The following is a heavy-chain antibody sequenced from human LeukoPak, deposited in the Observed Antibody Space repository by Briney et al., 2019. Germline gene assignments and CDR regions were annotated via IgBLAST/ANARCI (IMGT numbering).Heavy chain of an antibody. V-gene: IGHV1-18*01. CDR2: ISPYNGNT. D-gene: IGHD1-1*01. Sequence: ASVKVSCKASGYTFTTYGISWVRQAPGQGLEWMGWISPYNGNTNYAQKLQGRVTMTTDTSTSTAYMELSRLRSDDTAVYYCAREGHLWNGHEEDYFDYWGQGTLVTVSS. J-gene: IGHJ4*02. CDR3: AREGHLWNGHEEDYFDY. CDR1: GYTFTTYG.